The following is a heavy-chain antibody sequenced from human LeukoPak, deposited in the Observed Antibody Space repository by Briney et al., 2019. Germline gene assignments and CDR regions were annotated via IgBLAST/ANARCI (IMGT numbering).Heavy chain of an antibody. J-gene: IGHJ4*02. CDR1: GFTFSDHY. Sequence: GGSLRLSCAASGFTFSDHYMDWVRQAPGKGLEWVGRTRDKANSYTTEYAASVNGRFTISRDASKTSLYLQMNSLKTEDTAVYYCARGDGYDRRSFDYWGQGTLVTVSS. V-gene: IGHV3-72*01. D-gene: IGHD5-12*01. CDR3: ARGDGYDRRSFDY. CDR2: TRDKANSYTT.